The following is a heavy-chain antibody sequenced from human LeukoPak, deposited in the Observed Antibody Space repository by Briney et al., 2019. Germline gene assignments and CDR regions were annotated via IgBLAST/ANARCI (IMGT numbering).Heavy chain of an antibody. CDR2: ISAYNGNT. V-gene: IGHV1-18*01. CDR1: GYTFTSYG. Sequence: GASVTVSCKASGYTFTSYGISWVRQAPGQGLEWMGWISAYNGNTNYAQKLQGRVTMTTDTSTSTAYMELRSLRSDDTAVYYCARVRVEARGYYYYGTDVWGQGTTVTVSS. CDR3: ARVRVEARGYYYYGTDV. J-gene: IGHJ6*02. D-gene: IGHD2-15*01.